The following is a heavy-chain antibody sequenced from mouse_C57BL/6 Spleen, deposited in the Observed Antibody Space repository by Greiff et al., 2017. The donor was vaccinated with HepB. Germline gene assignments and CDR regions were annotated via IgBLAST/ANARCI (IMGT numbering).Heavy chain of an antibody. J-gene: IGHJ3*01. CDR3: ARPYYYGSSPLFAY. Sequence: EVKLMESGGGLVKPGGSLKLSCAASGFTFSSYTMSWVRQTPEKRLEWVATISGGGGNTYYPDSVKGRFTISRDNAKNTLYLQMSSLRSEDTALYYCARPYYYGSSPLFAYWGQGTLVTVSA. D-gene: IGHD1-1*01. CDR1: GFTFSSYT. V-gene: IGHV5-9*01. CDR2: ISGGGGNT.